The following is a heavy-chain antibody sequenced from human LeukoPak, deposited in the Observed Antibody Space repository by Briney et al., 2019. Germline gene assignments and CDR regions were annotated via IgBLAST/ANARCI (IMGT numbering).Heavy chain of an antibody. CDR1: GYTFTNYA. D-gene: IGHD3-22*01. CDR3: ARGRDSSPYYYYAMDV. J-gene: IGHJ6*02. V-gene: IGHV1-18*01. CDR2: ISTYNGNT. Sequence: GASVKVSCKASGYTFTNYAINWVRQAPGQGLERMGWISTYNGNTNYAQKLQGRVTMTTDTSTSTAYMELRSLRSDDTAVYYCARGRDSSPYYYYAMDVWGQGTTVTVSS.